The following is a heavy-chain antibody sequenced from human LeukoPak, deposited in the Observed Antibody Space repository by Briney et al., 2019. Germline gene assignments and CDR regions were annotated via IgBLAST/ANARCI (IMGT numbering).Heavy chain of an antibody. CDR1: GGSFSGYY. CDR3: ARSFGITIFGVVNQYFDY. D-gene: IGHD3-3*01. J-gene: IGHJ4*02. CDR2: INHSGST. Sequence: SETLSLTCAVYGGSFSGYYWSWIRQPPGKGLEWIGEINHSGSTNYNPSLKSRVTISVDTSKNQFSLKLSSVTAADTAVYYCARSFGITIFGVVNQYFDYWGQGTLVTVSS. V-gene: IGHV4-34*01.